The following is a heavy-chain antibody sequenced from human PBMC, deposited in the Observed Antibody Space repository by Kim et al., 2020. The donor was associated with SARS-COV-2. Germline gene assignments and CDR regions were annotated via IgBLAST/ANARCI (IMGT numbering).Heavy chain of an antibody. J-gene: IGHJ4*02. V-gene: IGHV3-33*01. CDR1: GFTFSSYG. D-gene: IGHD5-18*01. Sequence: GGSLRLSCAASGFTFSSYGMHWVRQAPGKGLEWVAVIWYDGSNKYYADSVKGRFTISRDNSKNTLYLQMNSLRAEDTAVYYCARDGVGVGYSYGGYWGQGTLVTVSS. CDR3: ARDGVGVGYSYGGY. CDR2: IWYDGSNK.